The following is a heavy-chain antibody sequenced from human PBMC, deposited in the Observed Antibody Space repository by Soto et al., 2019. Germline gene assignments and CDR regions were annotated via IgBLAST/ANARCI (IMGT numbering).Heavy chain of an antibody. Sequence: SETLSLTCAVSGGSISSSNWWSWVRQPPGKGLEWIGEIYHSGSTNYNPSLKSRVTMTRDPSTSTVYMELSSLRSEDTAVYYCARDFRSIAARWGPYYYYGMDVWGQGTTVTVSS. CDR2: IYHSGST. D-gene: IGHD6-6*01. V-gene: IGHV4-4*02. CDR1: GGSISSSNW. J-gene: IGHJ6*02. CDR3: ARDFRSIAARWGPYYYYGMDV.